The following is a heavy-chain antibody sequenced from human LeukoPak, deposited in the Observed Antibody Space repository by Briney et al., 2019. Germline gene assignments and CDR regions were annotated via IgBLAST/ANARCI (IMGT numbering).Heavy chain of an antibody. J-gene: IGHJ6*02. CDR3: ARVSPSGSYWVHYYYYGMDV. Sequence: GGSLRLSCAASGFTFSDYYMSWIRQAPGKRLEWVSYISSSGSTIYYADSVKGRFTISRDNAKNSLYLQMNSLRAEDTAVYYCARVSPSGSYWVHYYYYGMDVWGQGTTVTVSS. D-gene: IGHD3-10*01. CDR2: ISSSGSTI. V-gene: IGHV3-11*01. CDR1: GFTFSDYY.